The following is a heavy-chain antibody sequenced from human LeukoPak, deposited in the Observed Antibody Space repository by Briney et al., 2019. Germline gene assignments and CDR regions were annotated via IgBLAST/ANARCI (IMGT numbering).Heavy chain of an antibody. CDR3: ARGSRYYGSGSYYRFDY. J-gene: IGHJ4*02. V-gene: IGHV4-61*05. CDR1: GGSISSSSYY. CDR2: IYYTGST. D-gene: IGHD3-10*01. Sequence: SETLSLTCTVSGGSISSSSYYWGWIRQPPGKGLEWIGYIYYTGSTNYSPSLKSRVTISIDTSKNQFSLKLSSVTAADTAIYYCARGSRYYGSGSYYRFDYXXQGALVTVSS.